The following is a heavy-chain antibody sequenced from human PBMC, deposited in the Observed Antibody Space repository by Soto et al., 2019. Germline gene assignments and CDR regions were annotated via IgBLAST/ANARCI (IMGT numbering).Heavy chain of an antibody. CDR3: ARGNNWNDEGYYGMDV. CDR1: GFTFSSYG. J-gene: IGHJ6*02. CDR2: IWYDGSNK. V-gene: IGHV3-33*01. D-gene: IGHD1-20*01. Sequence: QVQLVESGGGVVQPGRSLRLSCAASGFTFSSYGMHWVRQAPGKGLEWVAVIWYDGSNKYYADSVKGRFTISRDNSKNTLYLQMNSLRAEDTAVYYCARGNNWNDEGYYGMDVWGQGTTVTVSS.